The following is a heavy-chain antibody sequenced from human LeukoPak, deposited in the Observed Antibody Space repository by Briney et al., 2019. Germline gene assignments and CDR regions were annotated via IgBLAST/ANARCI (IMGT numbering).Heavy chain of an antibody. V-gene: IGHV3-11*03. CDR2: ISSSTYT. D-gene: IGHD1-26*01. CDR3: ARISGSYVFDY. J-gene: IGHJ4*02. CDR1: GFTFTTYA. Sequence: GGSLRLSCAASGFTFTTYAMSWIRQAPGKGLEWISYISSSTYTNYADSVKGRFTISRDNAKNSMYLQMNSLIAEDTAVYYCARISGSYVFDYWGQGTLVTVSS.